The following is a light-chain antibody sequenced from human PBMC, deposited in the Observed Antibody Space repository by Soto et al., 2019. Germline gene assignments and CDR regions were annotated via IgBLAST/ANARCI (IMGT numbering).Light chain of an antibody. CDR1: SSNIGINF. CDR3: ATWDDSLSGWV. CDR2: SYN. Sequence: QSVLTQPPSASGAPGQRVTISCSGSSSNIGINFVYWYQHLPGTTPKLLVFSYNQRPSGVPDRFSGSKSGSSASLAISGLRSEDEADYYCATWDDSLSGWVFGGGTKLTVL. V-gene: IGLV1-47*02. J-gene: IGLJ3*02.